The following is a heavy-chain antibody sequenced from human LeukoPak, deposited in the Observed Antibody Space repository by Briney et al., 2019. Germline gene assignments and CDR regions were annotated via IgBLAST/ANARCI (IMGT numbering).Heavy chain of an antibody. CDR2: ISSSGSTI. D-gene: IGHD3-10*01. Sequence: PGGSLRLSCAASGFTFSSYEMNWVRQAPGKGLEWVSYISSSGSTIYYADSVKGRFTISRDNAKNSLYLQMNSLRAEDTAVYYCARDSTMVRGVIIAHYYGMDVWGKGTTVTVSS. CDR1: GFTFSSYE. V-gene: IGHV3-48*03. J-gene: IGHJ6*04. CDR3: ARDSTMVRGVIIAHYYGMDV.